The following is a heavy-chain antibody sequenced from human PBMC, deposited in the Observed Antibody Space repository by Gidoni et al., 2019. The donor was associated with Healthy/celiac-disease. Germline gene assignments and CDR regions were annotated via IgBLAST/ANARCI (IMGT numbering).Heavy chain of an antibody. D-gene: IGHD2-8*01. CDR3: ARAMLQTYGMDV. J-gene: IGHJ6*02. CDR1: GGTFSSYA. CDR2: IIPILGIA. V-gene: IGHV1-69*04. Sequence: QVQLVQSGAEVKKPGSAVKVSCKASGGTFSSYAISWVRQAPGQGLEWMGRIIPILGIANYAKKFQGRVTITADKSTSTAYMELSSLRSENTAVYYCARAMLQTYGMDVWGQGTTVTVSS.